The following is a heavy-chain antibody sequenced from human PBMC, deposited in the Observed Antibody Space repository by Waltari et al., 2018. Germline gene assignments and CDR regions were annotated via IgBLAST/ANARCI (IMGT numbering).Heavy chain of an antibody. CDR2: INPNSGGT. D-gene: IGHD4-4*01. Sequence: QVQLVQSGAEVKKPGASVKVSCKASGYTFTGYYMHWVRQAPGQGLEWMGWINPNSGGTNYAQKFQGRVTMTRDTSISTAYMGLSRLRSDDTAVYYCATDYSNQVMGYGMDVWGQGTTVTVSS. J-gene: IGHJ6*02. CDR1: GYTFTGYY. CDR3: ATDYSNQVMGYGMDV. V-gene: IGHV1-2*02.